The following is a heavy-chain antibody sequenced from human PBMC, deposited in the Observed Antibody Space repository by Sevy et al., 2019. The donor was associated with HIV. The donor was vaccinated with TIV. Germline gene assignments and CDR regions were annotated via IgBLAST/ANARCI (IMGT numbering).Heavy chain of an antibody. D-gene: IGHD3-10*01. CDR2: INPSSGGT. J-gene: IGHJ4*02. CDR3: ARSGYGSGTYVNDV. CDR1: GYTFTGYY. Sequence: ASVKVSCKASGYTFTGYYVHWVRRAPGQGLEWMGWINPSSGGTNYGQKFHGRVTMTRVTSITTAYMELNSVRYDDTAVYYCARSGYGSGTYVNDVWGQGTLVTVSS. V-gene: IGHV1-2*02.